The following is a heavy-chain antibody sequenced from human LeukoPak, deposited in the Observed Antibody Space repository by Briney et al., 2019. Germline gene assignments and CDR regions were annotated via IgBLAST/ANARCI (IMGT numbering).Heavy chain of an antibody. J-gene: IGHJ3*02. CDR2: ISGSGGST. D-gene: IGHD5-18*01. CDR1: GFTFNSYA. V-gene: IGHV3-23*01. CDR3: ARDIYSYGYADAFDI. Sequence: GGSLRLSCAASGFTFNSYAMSWVRQAPGKGLEWVSAISGSGGSTYYADSVKGRFTISRDNSKNTLYLQMNSLRAEDTAVYYCARDIYSYGYADAFDIWGQGTMVTVSS.